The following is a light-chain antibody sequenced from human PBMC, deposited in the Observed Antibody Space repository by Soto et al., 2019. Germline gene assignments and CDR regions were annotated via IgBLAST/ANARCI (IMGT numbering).Light chain of an antibody. CDR1: QSVSSY. CDR3: QHRMNWPLT. J-gene: IGKJ5*01. Sequence: EIVLTQSPATLSLSTGGRATLSWGASQSVSSYLAWYQQKNGQAPRLLIYDASNRATGVPARFTGSGYETDFTLTISSLEPEDFAVYYCQHRMNWPLTFGQGTRLEIK. V-gene: IGKV3-11*01. CDR2: DAS.